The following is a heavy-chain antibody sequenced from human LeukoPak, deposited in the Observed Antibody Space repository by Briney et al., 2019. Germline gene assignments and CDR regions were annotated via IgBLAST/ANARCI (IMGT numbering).Heavy chain of an antibody. V-gene: IGHV4-34*01. J-gene: IGHJ5*02. CDR1: GGSFSGYY. CDR2: INHSGST. D-gene: IGHD5-12*01. CDR3: ARDRGYSGYPSSFDP. Sequence: PSETLSLTCAVYGGSFSGYYWSWIRQPPGKGLEWIGEINHSGSTNYNPSLKSRVTISVDTSKNQFSLKLSSVTAADTAVYYCARDRGYSGYPSSFDPWGQGTLVTVSS.